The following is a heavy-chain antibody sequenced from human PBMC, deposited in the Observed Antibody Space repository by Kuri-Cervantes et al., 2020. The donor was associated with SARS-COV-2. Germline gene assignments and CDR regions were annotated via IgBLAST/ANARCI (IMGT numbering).Heavy chain of an antibody. V-gene: IGHV1-18*01. Sequence: ASVKVSCKASGGTFSSYAISWVRQAPGQGLEWMGWISGYNGNTNYAQKVQGRVTMTTDTSTSTVYMELRSLRSDDTAVYYCARGDYGAAPDYWGQGTLVTVSS. CDR3: ARGDYGAAPDY. CDR1: GGTFSSYA. J-gene: IGHJ4*02. D-gene: IGHD4-17*01. CDR2: ISGYNGNT.